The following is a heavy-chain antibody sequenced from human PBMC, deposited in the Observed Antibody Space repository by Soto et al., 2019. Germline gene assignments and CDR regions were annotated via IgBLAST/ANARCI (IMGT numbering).Heavy chain of an antibody. CDR1: GFTFRTYG. V-gene: IGHV3-33*01. Sequence: GGSLRLSCAASGFTFRTYGMHWVRQAPGKGLEWMAVIWSNGVNKYYSNSVEGRFTISRDNSKNTLSLQMNSLRAEDTAVYYCVRERAPFDAFDIWGQGTMVTVSS. CDR3: VRERAPFDAFDI. J-gene: IGHJ3*02. CDR2: IWSNGVNK.